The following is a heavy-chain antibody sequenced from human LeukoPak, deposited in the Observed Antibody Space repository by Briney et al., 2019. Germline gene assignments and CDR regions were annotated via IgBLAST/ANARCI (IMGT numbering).Heavy chain of an antibody. V-gene: IGHV3-21*04. CDR3: ANGLAVSGNFLLRDYYCFIDV. Sequence: GGSLRLSCAASGFAFSTLTMNWVRQAPGKGLELVSSISSTSSYIYYADSVKGRFTISRDDSKSTVYLRMNKLRVEDSGLYYCANGLAVSGNFLLRDYYCFIDVWGKGTTVIVS. CDR2: ISSTSSYI. D-gene: IGHD2-8*02. J-gene: IGHJ6*03. CDR1: GFAFSTLT.